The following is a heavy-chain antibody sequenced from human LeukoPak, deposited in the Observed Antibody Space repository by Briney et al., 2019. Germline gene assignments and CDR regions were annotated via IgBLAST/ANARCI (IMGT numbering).Heavy chain of an antibody. CDR3: ARDRGWYPYYFDY. CDR1: GYTFTSYG. J-gene: IGHJ4*02. D-gene: IGHD6-19*01. CDR2: INPNSGGT. Sequence: ASVTVSCKASGYTFTSYGISWVRQAPGQGLEWMGWINPNSGGTNYAQKFQGRVTMTRDTSISTAYMELSRLRSDDTAVYYCARDRGWYPYYFDYWGQGTLVTVSS. V-gene: IGHV1-2*02.